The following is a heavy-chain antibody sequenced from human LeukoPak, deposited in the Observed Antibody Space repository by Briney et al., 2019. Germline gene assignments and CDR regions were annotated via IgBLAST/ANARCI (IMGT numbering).Heavy chain of an antibody. D-gene: IGHD3-22*01. Sequence: PGGSLRLSCAASGFTFSSYPMSWVRQAPGKGLEWVSAISGSGGSTYYADSVKGRFTISRDNSKDTLYLQMNSLRAEDTAVYYCAKDHREIVVVYLEGYFDWWGQGTLVTVSS. CDR1: GFTFSSYP. V-gene: IGHV3-23*01. CDR2: ISGSGGST. J-gene: IGHJ4*02. CDR3: AKDHREIVVVYLEGYFDW.